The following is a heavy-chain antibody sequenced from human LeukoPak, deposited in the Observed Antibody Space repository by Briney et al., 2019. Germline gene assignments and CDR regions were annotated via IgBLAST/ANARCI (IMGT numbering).Heavy chain of an antibody. J-gene: IGHJ3*02. CDR1: GGSFSGYY. CDR3: AREQYYYDSSGPTDAFDI. CDR2: INHSGST. D-gene: IGHD3-22*01. Sequence: PSETLSLTCAVYGGSFSGYYWSWIRQPPGKGLEWIGEINHSGSTNYNPSLKSRVTISVDTSKNQFSLKLSSVTAADTAVYYCAREQYYYDSSGPTDAFDIWGQGTMVTVSS. V-gene: IGHV4-34*01.